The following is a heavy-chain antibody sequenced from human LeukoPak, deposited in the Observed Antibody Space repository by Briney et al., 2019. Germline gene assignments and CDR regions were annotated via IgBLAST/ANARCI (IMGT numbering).Heavy chain of an antibody. CDR2: INHSGST. D-gene: IGHD2-2*01. V-gene: IGHV4-34*01. J-gene: IGHJ4*02. CDR1: GGSFSGYY. CDR3: AGILSSTSSVDY. Sequence: SETLSPTCAVYGGSFSGYYWGWIRQPPGKGLEWIGEINHSGSTNYNPSLKSRVTISVDTSKNQFSLKLSSVTAADTAVYYCAGILSSTSSVDYWGQGTLVTVSS.